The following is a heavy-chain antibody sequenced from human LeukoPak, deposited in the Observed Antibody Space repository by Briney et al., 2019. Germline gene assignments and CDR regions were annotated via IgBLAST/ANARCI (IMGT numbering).Heavy chain of an antibody. CDR3: ARAGYSYGNLYYYYYMDV. Sequence: GGSLRLSCAASGFTFSTYGMHWVRQAPGKGLEWVAFIRYDGSIKYYADSVKGRFTISRDNSKNTLYLQMSSLRAEDTAVYYCARAGYSYGNLYYYYYMDVWGKGTTVTVSS. CDR1: GFTFSTYG. D-gene: IGHD5-18*01. J-gene: IGHJ6*03. CDR2: IRYDGSIK. V-gene: IGHV3-30*02.